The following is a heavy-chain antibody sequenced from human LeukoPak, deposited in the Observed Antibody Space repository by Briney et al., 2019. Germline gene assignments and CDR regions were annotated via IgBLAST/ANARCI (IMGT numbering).Heavy chain of an antibody. V-gene: IGHV3-7*01. CDR1: GFPFCRYL. CDR3: ARQRYSDY. CDR2: IKEDGSEN. D-gene: IGHD1-1*01. J-gene: IGHJ4*02. Sequence: PGGAPRLSCGAPGFPFCRYLMTLVRQAPGKGLEWVANIKEDGSENSYMESVKGRFTISRDNAKNSLYLQLNSLRAEDTAVYFCARQRYSDYWGQGTLVTASS.